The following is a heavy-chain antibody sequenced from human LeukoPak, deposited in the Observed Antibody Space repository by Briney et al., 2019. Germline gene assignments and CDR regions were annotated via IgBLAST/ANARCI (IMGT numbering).Heavy chain of an antibody. CDR1: GYSISSGYS. Sequence: SETLSLTCAVSGYSISSGYSWDWIRQSPGKGLEWIGNIYSSGSTYYNPSLKSRVTISVDTSKNQFSLSLNSVTAADTAVYYCARRKTLFWYFDYWGQGTLVTASS. CDR2: IYSSGST. D-gene: IGHD3-3*01. CDR3: ARRKTLFWYFDY. V-gene: IGHV4-38-2*01. J-gene: IGHJ4*02.